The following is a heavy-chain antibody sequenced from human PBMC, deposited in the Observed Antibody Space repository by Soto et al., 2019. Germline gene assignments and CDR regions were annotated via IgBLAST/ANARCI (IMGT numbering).Heavy chain of an antibody. V-gene: IGHV3-11*01. Sequence: GGSLRLSCATSGFTFTDYYMTWIRQAPGKGLEWLSYISTSGSTIFYADSVKVRFTISRDNAKNSLYLQMNSLRPEDMALYFCAAFKFLTIWSDXWGQGTLVTVSX. CDR2: ISTSGSTI. CDR1: GFTFTDYY. CDR3: AAFKFLTIWSDX. D-gene: IGHD3-16*01. J-gene: IGHJ4*02.